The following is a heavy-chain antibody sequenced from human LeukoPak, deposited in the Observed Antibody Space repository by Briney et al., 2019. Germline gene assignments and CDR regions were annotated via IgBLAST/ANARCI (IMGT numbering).Heavy chain of an antibody. V-gene: IGHV4-31*03. CDR2: IYYSGST. CDR3: ARDGRRYSSSWYYFDC. J-gene: IGHJ4*02. D-gene: IGHD6-13*01. CDR1: GGSISSGGYY. Sequence: PSETLSLTCTVSGGSISSGGYYWSRIRQHPGKGLEWIGYIYYSGSTYYNPSLKSRVTISVDTSKNQFSLKLSSVTAADTAVYYCARDGRRYSSSWYYFDCWGQGTLVTVSS.